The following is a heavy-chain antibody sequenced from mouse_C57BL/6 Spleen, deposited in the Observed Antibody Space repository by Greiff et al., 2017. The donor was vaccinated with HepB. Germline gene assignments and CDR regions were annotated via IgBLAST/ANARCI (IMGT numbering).Heavy chain of an antibody. D-gene: IGHD2-3*01. V-gene: IGHV1-54*01. CDR1: GYAFTNYL. J-gene: IGHJ3*01. CDR3: ARPYVGYYVWCSY. Sequence: QVQLQQSGAELVRPGTSVKVSCKASGYAFTNYLIEWVKQRPGQGLEWIGVINPGSGGTNYNEKFKGKATLTADKSSSTAYMQLSSLTSEDSAVYFCARPYVGYYVWCSYCGEGSLLSVS. CDR2: INPGSGGT.